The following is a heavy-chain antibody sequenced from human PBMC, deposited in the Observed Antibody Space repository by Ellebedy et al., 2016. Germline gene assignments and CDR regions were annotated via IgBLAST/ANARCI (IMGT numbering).Heavy chain of an antibody. CDR3: ASGYYYDSIGRKY. CDR2: ISSSSSYI. J-gene: IGHJ4*02. D-gene: IGHD3-22*01. V-gene: IGHV3-21*01. Sequence: GGSLRLSCAASGFTFSSYSMNWVRQAPGKGLEWVSSISSSSSYIYYADSVRGRFTISRDDAKNSLYLQMNSLRAEDTAVYYCASGYYYDSIGRKYWGQGTLVTVSS. CDR1: GFTFSSYS.